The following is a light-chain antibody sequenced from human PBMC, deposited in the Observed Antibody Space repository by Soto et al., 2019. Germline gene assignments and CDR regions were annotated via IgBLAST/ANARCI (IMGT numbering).Light chain of an antibody. V-gene: IGKV3D-7*01. CDR1: QSVSSSY. J-gene: IGKJ5*01. CDR2: AAS. Sequence: EIVLTQSPSALSLSPRERATLSCRASQSVSSSYLAWYQQKPGQAPRLLIYAASTRAAGIPARFSGSGSGTDFTLTISSLQSEDFAIYYCQQYYDWPITFGQGTRLEIK. CDR3: QQYYDWPIT.